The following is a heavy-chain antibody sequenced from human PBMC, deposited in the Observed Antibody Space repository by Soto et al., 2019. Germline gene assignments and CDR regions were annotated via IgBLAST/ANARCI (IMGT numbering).Heavy chain of an antibody. J-gene: IGHJ4*01. Sequence: ETISLRCTDCGASIKITDWAWIRQSQGKGLEWIGYIYYSGTTNYNPSLKSRVTLSVDTSKNQLSLNLTSVTAADTAFYYCAKSHFSLPLRTFLHYFGAWGQGPLGTVSS. CDR3: AKSHFSLPLRTFLHYFGA. CDR2: IYYSGTT. V-gene: IGHV4-59*01. D-gene: IGHD3-9*01. CDR1: GASIKITD.